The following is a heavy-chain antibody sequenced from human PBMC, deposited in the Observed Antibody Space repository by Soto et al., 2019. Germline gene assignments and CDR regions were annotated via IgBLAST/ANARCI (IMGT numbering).Heavy chain of an antibody. CDR1: GGSISSGGYY. D-gene: IGHD6-13*01. Sequence: LSLTCTVSGGSISSGGYYWSWIRQHPGKGLEWIGYIYYSGSTYYNPSLKSRVTISVDTSKNQFSLKLSSVTAADTAVYYCARVGYSSSWYYFDYWGQGTLVTVSS. CDR2: IYYSGST. V-gene: IGHV4-31*03. CDR3: ARVGYSSSWYYFDY. J-gene: IGHJ4*02.